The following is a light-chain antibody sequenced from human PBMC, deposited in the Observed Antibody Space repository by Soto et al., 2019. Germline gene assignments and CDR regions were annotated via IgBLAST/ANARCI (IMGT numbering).Light chain of an antibody. V-gene: IGKV1-9*01. CDR2: GAS. CDR3: QQLNSYPPWT. CDR1: QGISSN. Sequence: SASVGDRVTITCRASQGISSNLAWYQQKPGRAPKLLIFGASTLQSGVPSRFSGSGSGTDFTLTISSLQPEDFATYFCQQLNSYPPWTFGQGTKVDIK. J-gene: IGKJ1*01.